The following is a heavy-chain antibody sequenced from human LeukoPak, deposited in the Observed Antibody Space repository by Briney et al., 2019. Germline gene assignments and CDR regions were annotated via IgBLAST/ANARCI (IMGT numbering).Heavy chain of an antibody. J-gene: IGHJ4*02. CDR1: GYTFTSYY. D-gene: IGHD3-22*01. V-gene: IGHV1-46*01. Sequence: ASVKVSCKASGYTFTSYYMHWVRQAPGQGLEWMGIINPSGGSTSYAQKFQGRVTMTRDTSTSTVYMELSSLRSKDTAVYYCARDWREKSDYYDSSGYYNILDYWGQGTLVTVSS. CDR3: ARDWREKSDYYDSSGYYNILDY. CDR2: INPSGGST.